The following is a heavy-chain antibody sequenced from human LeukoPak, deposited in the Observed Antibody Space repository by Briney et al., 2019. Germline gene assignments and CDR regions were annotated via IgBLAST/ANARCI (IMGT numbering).Heavy chain of an antibody. CDR1: GGTFSSYT. J-gene: IGHJ3*02. Sequence: SVKVSCKASGGTFSSYTISWVRQAPGQGLEWMGRIIPILGIANCAQKFQGRVTITADKSTSTAYMELSSLRSEDTAVYYCAREDLRSSTSVSAFDIWGQGTMVTVSS. CDR2: IIPILGIA. CDR3: AREDLRSSTSVSAFDI. D-gene: IGHD2-2*01. V-gene: IGHV1-69*04.